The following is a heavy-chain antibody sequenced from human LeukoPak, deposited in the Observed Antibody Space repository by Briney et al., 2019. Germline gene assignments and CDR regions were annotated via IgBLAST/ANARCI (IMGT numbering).Heavy chain of an antibody. J-gene: IGHJ4*02. CDR3: ARVRGPGALNY. D-gene: IGHD1-26*01. CDR1: GFIFSGSA. V-gene: IGHV3-48*04. Sequence: GGSLRLSCAASGFIFSGSAMNWVRQAPGKGLEWVSYISDSGRTTFYADSVKGRFTISRDNAKNSLYLQMSSLRVEDTAVYYCARVRGPGALNYWGQGTLVAVSS. CDR2: ISDSGRTT.